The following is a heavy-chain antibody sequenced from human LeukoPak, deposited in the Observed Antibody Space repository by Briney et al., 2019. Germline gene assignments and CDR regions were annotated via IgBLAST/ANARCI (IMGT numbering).Heavy chain of an antibody. CDR3: ARSQTVEYSSSSFDY. CDR2: IYYSGST. CDR1: GGSISSSSYY. V-gene: IGHV4-39*07. J-gene: IGHJ4*02. Sequence: PSETLSLTCTVSGGSISSSSYYWGWIRRPPGKGLEWIGSIYYSGSTYYNPSLKSRVTISVDTSKNQFSLKLSSVTAADTAVYYCARSQTVEYSSSSFDYWGQGTLVTVSS. D-gene: IGHD6-6*01.